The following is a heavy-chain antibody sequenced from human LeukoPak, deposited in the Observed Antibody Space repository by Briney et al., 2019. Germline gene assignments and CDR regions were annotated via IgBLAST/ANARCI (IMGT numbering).Heavy chain of an antibody. CDR1: GGSFSGYY. D-gene: IGHD3-10*01. Sequence: SETLSLTCAVCGGSFSGYYWSWIRQPPGKGPEWIGEINHSGSTNYNPSLKSRVTISVDTSKNQFSLKLSSVTAADTAVYYCARSTLRIRGVINRGAFDIWGQGTMVTVSS. CDR3: ARSTLRIRGVINRGAFDI. V-gene: IGHV4-34*01. CDR2: INHSGST. J-gene: IGHJ3*02.